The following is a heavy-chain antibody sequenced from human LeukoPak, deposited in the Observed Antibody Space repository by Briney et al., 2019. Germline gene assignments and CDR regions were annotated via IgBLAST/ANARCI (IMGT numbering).Heavy chain of an antibody. V-gene: IGHV3-30*18. CDR1: GFTFSTYG. CDR2: LSYDGSEK. J-gene: IGHJ4*02. CDR3: AKSNSGWYGGFDN. D-gene: IGHD6-19*01. Sequence: PGGSLRLSCAAAGFTFSTYGMHWVRQAPGKGLEWVAVLSYDGSEKYYADSVKGRCTISRDNSKTTVYLQMNSLRAEDTAVYYCAKSNSGWYGGFDNWGQGTLVTVSS.